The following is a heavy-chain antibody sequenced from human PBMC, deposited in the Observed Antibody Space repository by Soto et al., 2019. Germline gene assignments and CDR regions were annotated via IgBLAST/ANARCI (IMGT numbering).Heavy chain of an antibody. D-gene: IGHD4-17*01. V-gene: IGHV4-31*03. CDR1: GGSISSGGYY. J-gene: IGHJ5*02. CDR3: ARDSRTVTPLRGFDP. Sequence: QVQLQESGPGLVKPSQTLSLTCTVSGGSISSGGYYWSWIRQHPGKGLEWIGYIYYSGSTYYNPSLKSRVTISVDTSKNQFSLKLSSVTAADTAVYYCARDSRTVTPLRGFDPWGQGTLVTVSS. CDR2: IYYSGST.